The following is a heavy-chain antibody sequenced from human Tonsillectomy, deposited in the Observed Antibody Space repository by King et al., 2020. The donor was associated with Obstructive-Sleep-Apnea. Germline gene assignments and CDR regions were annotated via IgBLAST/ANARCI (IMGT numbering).Heavy chain of an antibody. J-gene: IGHJ3*02. Sequence: VQLVESGAEVKKPGASVKVSCQASGYTFTGYYIHWARQAPGQGLEWMGWINPISGGTNYAPRFQGRVTMTRDTSISTAYMELSRLRSDDTAVYYCARGRNGYNPLDAFDIWGQGTVVTVSS. CDR2: INPISGGT. V-gene: IGHV1-2*02. CDR1: GYTFTGYY. D-gene: IGHD5-24*01. CDR3: ARGRNGYNPLDAFDI.